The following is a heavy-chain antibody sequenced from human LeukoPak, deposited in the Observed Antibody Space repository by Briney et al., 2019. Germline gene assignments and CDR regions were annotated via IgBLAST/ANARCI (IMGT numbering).Heavy chain of an antibody. CDR3: ARGLVNPFDAFDI. Sequence: NPSETLSLTCTVSGGSISSGDYYWSWIRQPPGKGLEWIGCIYYSGSTYYNPSLKSRVTISVDTSKNQFSLKLSSVTAADTAVYYCARGLVNPFDAFDIWGPGTIVTVSS. V-gene: IGHV4-30-4*01. CDR2: IYYSGST. J-gene: IGHJ3*02. D-gene: IGHD3-9*01. CDR1: GGSISSGDYY.